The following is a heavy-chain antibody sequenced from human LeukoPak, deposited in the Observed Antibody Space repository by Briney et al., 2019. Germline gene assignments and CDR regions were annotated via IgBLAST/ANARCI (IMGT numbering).Heavy chain of an antibody. CDR1: GYTLTELS. D-gene: IGHD2-2*01. CDR3: AILPPLGYCSSTSCYAVDY. V-gene: IGHV1-24*01. J-gene: IGHJ4*02. Sequence: ASVKVSCKVSGYTLTELSMHWVRQAPGKGLEWMGGFDPEDGETIYAQKFQGRVTMTEDTSTDTAYMELSSLRSEDTAVYYCAILPPLGYCSSTSCYAVDYWGQGTLVTVSS. CDR2: FDPEDGET.